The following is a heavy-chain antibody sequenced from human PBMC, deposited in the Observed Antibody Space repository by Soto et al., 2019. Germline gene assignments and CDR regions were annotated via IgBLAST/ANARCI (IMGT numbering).Heavy chain of an antibody. CDR1: GYTFTSYD. CDR2: MNPNRGNT. D-gene: IGHD6-25*01. Sequence: QVQLEQSGADVKKPGASVKVSCKASGYTFTSYDINWVRQATGQGLAWMGWMNPNRGNTGYAQKFQGRVTMTTNTCISTAYVELSRLISEVTAIYYGAREVGSGIGSWGQGTLVTVYS. CDR3: AREVGSGIGS. V-gene: IGHV1-8*02. J-gene: IGHJ4*02.